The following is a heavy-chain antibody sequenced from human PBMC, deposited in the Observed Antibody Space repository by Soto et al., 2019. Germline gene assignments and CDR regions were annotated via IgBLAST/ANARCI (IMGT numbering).Heavy chain of an antibody. CDR1: GGFISSSTYY. CDR2: VYYGATP. Sequence: QVQLQESGPGLVKPSETLSLTCTVSGGFISSSTYYWGWIRQPPGKGLEWIGGVYYGATPKYNPSLKSRVTISVDTPKNRFSLNLSSVTAADTAVYYCVRHFDYWGQGTLVTVSS. CDR3: VRHFDY. J-gene: IGHJ4*02. V-gene: IGHV4-39*01.